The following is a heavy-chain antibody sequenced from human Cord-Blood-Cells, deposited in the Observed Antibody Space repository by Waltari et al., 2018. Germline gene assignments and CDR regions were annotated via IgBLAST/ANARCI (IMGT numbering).Heavy chain of an antibody. Sequence: QLQLQESGPGLVKPSETLSLTCTVSGGSISRSSYYWGWIRQPPGKGLEWIGSIYYSGSTYYNPSLKSRVTISVDTSKNQFSLKLSSVTAADTAVYYCARMSYWGSRAFDIWGQGTMVTVSS. J-gene: IGHJ3*02. V-gene: IGHV4-39*01. CDR3: ARMSYWGSRAFDI. D-gene: IGHD7-27*01. CDR2: IYYSGST. CDR1: GGSISRSSYY.